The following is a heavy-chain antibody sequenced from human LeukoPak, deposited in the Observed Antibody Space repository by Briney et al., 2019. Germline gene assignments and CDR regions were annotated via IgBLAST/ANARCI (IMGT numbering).Heavy chain of an antibody. CDR2: INSDGSST. CDR3: AREVWHIVVVTAIRGMDV. J-gene: IGHJ6*02. V-gene: IGHV3-74*01. D-gene: IGHD2-21*02. CDR1: GFTFSSYW. Sequence: TGGSLRLSCAASGFTFSSYWMHWVRQAPGKGLVWVPRINSDGSSTSYADSVKGRFTISRDNSKNTLYLQMNSLRAEDTAVYYCAREVWHIVVVTAIRGMDVWGQGTTVTVSS.